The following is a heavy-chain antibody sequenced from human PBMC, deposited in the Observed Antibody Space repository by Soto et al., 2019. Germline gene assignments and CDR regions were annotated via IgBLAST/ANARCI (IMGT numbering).Heavy chain of an antibody. CDR3: ARSKCYCDCIYSPVDYYYYGLDV. D-gene: IGHD3-22*01. J-gene: IGHJ6*02. Sequence: GGSLRLSCETSGFTFSNFAMSWVRQAPGKGLEWVSSISASSGRIYNADSVKGRFTISRDSSKNTLYLQMNSLRAEDTAVYYYARSKCYCDCIYSPVDYYYYGLDVWGQGTTVTVSS. V-gene: IGHV3-23*01. CDR2: ISASSGRI. CDR1: GFTFSNFA.